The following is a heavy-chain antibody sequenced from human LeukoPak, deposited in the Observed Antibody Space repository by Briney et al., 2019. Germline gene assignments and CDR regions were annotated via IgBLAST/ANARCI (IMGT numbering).Heavy chain of an antibody. CDR2: IKQDGSEK. D-gene: IGHD3-3*01. CDR1: GFTFSSYW. J-gene: IGHJ6*03. CDR3: ARDARLTDFWSGYYYYYYYYMDV. Sequence: PGGSLRLSCAASGFTFSSYWMSWVRQAPGKGLEWVANIKQDGSEKYYVDSVKGRFTISRDNAKNSLYLQMNSLRAEDTAVYYCARDARLTDFWSGYYYYYYYYMDVWGKGTTVTVSS. V-gene: IGHV3-7*01.